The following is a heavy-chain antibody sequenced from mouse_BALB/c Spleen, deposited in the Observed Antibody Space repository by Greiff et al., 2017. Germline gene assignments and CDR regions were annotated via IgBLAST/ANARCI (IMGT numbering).Heavy chain of an antibody. CDR1: GYAFSSYW. CDR3: ASNYGSSYGYFDV. CDR2: IYPGDGDT. V-gene: IGHV1-80*01. J-gene: IGHJ1*01. Sequence: QVQLKQSGAELVRPGSSVKISCKASGYAFSSYWMNWVKQRPGQGLEWIGQIYPGDGDTNYNGKFKGKATLTADKSSSTAYMQLSSLTSEDSAVYCCASNYGSSYGYFDVWGAGTTVTVSS. D-gene: IGHD1-1*01.